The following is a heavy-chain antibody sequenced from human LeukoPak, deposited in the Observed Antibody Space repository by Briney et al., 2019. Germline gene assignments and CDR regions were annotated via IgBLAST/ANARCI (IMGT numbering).Heavy chain of an antibody. D-gene: IGHD3-10*01. CDR2: ISSSGSTI. J-gene: IGHJ4*02. CDR1: GFTSSDYY. Sequence: GGSLRLSCAASGFTSSDYYMSWIRQAPGKGLEWVSYISSSGSTIYYADSVKGRFTISRDNAKNSLYLQMNSLRAEDTAVYFCARTTYASGTYYFVYWGQGTLVTVSS. V-gene: IGHV3-11*04. CDR3: ARTTYASGTYYFVY.